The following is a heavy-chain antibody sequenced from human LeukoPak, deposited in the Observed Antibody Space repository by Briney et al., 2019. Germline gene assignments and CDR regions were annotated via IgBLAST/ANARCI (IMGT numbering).Heavy chain of an antibody. J-gene: IGHJ4*02. D-gene: IGHD3-9*01. Sequence: TGGSLRLSCAASGFTFSSYWMSWVRQAPGKGLEWVANIKQDGSEKYYVDSVKGRFTISRDNAKNSLYLQMNSLRAEDTAVYYCARGLRYFDWSGFDYWGQGTLVTVSS. V-gene: IGHV3-7*01. CDR2: IKQDGSEK. CDR1: GFTFSSYW. CDR3: ARGLRYFDWSGFDY.